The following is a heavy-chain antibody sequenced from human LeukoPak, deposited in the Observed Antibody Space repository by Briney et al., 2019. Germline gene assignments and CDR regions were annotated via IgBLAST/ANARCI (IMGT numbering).Heavy chain of an antibody. CDR2: IRYDGSNK. CDR1: RFTFDDYG. D-gene: IGHD5-18*01. CDR3: AKDRSAYSYGPSDAFDI. V-gene: IGHV3-30*02. J-gene: IGHJ3*02. Sequence: GGSLRLSCAASRFTFDDYGMHWVRQAPGKGLEWVAFIRYDGSNKYYADSVKGRFTISRDNSKNTLYLQMNSLRAEDTAVYYCAKDRSAYSYGPSDAFDIWGQGTMVTVSS.